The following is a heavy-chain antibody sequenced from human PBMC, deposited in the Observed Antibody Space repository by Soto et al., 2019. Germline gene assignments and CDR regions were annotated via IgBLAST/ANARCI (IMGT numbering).Heavy chain of an antibody. Sequence: QVQLVQSGVEVKKPGSSVKVSCKASGGTFSTYGISWVRQAPGQGLEWMGGIIPIFGTANYAQKFQGRVTITADESTSTAYMELSSLRSEDTAVYYCARAAQPRDYYYGMDVWGQGTTVTVSS. CDR3: ARAAQPRDYYYGMDV. CDR1: GGTFSTYG. J-gene: IGHJ6*02. V-gene: IGHV1-69*12. CDR2: IIPIFGTA.